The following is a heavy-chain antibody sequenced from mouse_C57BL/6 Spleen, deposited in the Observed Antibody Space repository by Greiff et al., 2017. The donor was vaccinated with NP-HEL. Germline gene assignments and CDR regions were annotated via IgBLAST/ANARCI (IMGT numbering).Heavy chain of an antibody. Sequence: VQLQQSGAELVRPGASVTLSCKASGYTFTDYEMHWVKQTPVHGLEWIGAIDPETGGTAYNQKFKGKAILTADKSSSTAYMERRSLTSESSAVDYCTRSLGNYVSRFAYWGQGTLVTVSA. D-gene: IGHD2-1*01. V-gene: IGHV1-15*01. CDR1: GYTFTDYE. CDR2: IDPETGGT. J-gene: IGHJ3*01. CDR3: TRSLGNYVSRFAY.